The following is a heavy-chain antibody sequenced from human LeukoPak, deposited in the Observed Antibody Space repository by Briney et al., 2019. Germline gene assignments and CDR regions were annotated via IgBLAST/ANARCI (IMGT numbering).Heavy chain of an antibody. CDR3: ATEDPVRGSSFDY. J-gene: IGHJ4*02. Sequence: ASVKVSCKVSGYTLTGLSMHWVRQAPGKGLEWMGGFDPEDGETIYAQKFQGRVTMTEDTSTDTAYMELSSLRSEDTVVYYCATEDPVRGSSFDYWGQGTLVTVSS. D-gene: IGHD3-10*01. CDR1: GYTLTGLS. V-gene: IGHV1-24*01. CDR2: FDPEDGET.